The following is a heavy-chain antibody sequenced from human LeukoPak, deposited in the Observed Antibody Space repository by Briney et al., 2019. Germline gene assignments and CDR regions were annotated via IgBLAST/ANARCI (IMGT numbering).Heavy chain of an antibody. CDR2: IYYSGST. CDR1: GGSISSSSYY. D-gene: IGHD3-16*02. Sequence: SETLSLTCTVSGGSISSSSYYWGWIRQPPGKGLEWIGSIYYSGSTYYNPSLKSRVTISVDTSKNQFSLKLSSVTAADTAVYYCARARYDYVWGSYHPFDYWGQGTLVTVSS. J-gene: IGHJ4*02. V-gene: IGHV4-39*07. CDR3: ARARYDYVWGSYHPFDY.